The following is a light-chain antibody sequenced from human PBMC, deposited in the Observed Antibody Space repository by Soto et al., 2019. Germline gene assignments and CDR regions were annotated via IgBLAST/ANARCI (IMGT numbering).Light chain of an antibody. CDR2: TTN. Sequence: QSVLTQPPSASGTPGQRVTISCSGSSSTIGSKTLNWYQHLPGSVPKLLIYTTNQRPSGVPDRFSGSKSGTSASLAISGLQPEDEADYYCAAWNDSLNGVVFGGGTKLTVL. V-gene: IGLV1-44*01. CDR3: AAWNDSLNGVV. CDR1: SSTIGSKT. J-gene: IGLJ3*02.